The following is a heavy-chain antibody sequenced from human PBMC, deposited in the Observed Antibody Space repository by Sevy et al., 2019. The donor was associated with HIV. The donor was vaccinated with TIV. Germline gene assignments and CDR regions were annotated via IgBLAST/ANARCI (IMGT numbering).Heavy chain of an antibody. J-gene: IGHJ5*02. Sequence: ASVKVSCKASGYTFTSYGISWVRQAPGQGLEWMGWISAYKGNTNYPQKLQGRVTMTTDTSTSTAYMEMRSLRSDDTAVYYCARDLLGPRGAVAGGWFDPWGQGTLVTVSS. CDR3: ARDLLGPRGAVAGGWFDP. D-gene: IGHD6-19*01. CDR1: GYTFTSYG. V-gene: IGHV1-18*04. CDR2: ISAYKGNT.